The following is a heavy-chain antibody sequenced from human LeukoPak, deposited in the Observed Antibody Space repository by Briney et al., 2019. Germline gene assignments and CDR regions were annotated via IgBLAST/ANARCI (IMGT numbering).Heavy chain of an antibody. V-gene: IGHV1-69*13. CDR2: IIPIFGTA. CDR1: GYTFTSYA. Sequence: ASVKVSCKASGYTFTSYAISWVRQAPGQGLEWMGGIIPIFGTANYAQKFQGRVTITADESTSTAYMELSSLRSEDTAVYYCARDTTVVTPGGLDYWGQGTLVTVSS. D-gene: IGHD4-23*01. J-gene: IGHJ4*02. CDR3: ARDTTVVTPGGLDY.